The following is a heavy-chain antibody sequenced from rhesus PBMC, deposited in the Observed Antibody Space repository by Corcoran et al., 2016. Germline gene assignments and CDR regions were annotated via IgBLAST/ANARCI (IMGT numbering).Heavy chain of an antibody. Sequence: QVQLQESGPGLVKPSETLPLTCAVSGASITSDFWSWIRQAPGQGLEWIGRIYGSGGNTAYNPSHKSRVTISIDTSKNHVSLKLKSVTAADTAVYYCARARTWNNWEDWGQGVLVTVSS. J-gene: IGHJ4*01. CDR1: GASITSDF. CDR3: ARARTWNNWED. V-gene: IGHV4S2*01. D-gene: IGHD1-20*01. CDR2: IYGSGGNT.